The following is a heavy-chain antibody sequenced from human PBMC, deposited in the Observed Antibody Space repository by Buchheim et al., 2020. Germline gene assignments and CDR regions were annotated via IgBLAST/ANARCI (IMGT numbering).Heavy chain of an antibody. V-gene: IGHV3-23*04. CDR2: ISGSGATT. CDR3: AKGSRGYTNYYFDY. CDR1: GFSFSGYA. D-gene: IGHD4-11*01. J-gene: IGHJ4*02. Sequence: EVQLVDSGGGLVQPGESLRLSCAAPGFSFSGYAMSWVRQAPGKGLEWVSSISGSGATTFNADSVKGRFTISRDNSKNMLYLPMNSLRAEDTAVYFCAKGSRGYTNYYFDYWGQGTL.